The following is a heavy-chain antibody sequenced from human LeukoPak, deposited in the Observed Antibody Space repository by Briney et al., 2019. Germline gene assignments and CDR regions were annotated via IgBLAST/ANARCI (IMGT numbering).Heavy chain of an antibody. CDR2: INPNSGGT. D-gene: IGHD3-3*01. J-gene: IGHJ6*02. CDR3: ALGRITIFGVVISYYYGMDV. V-gene: IGHV1-2*02. Sequence: ASVKVSCKASGYTFTGYYMHWVRQAPGQGLEWMGWINPNSGGTNYAQKFQGRVTMTRDTSLSTAYMELSRLRSDDTAVYYCALGRITIFGVVISYYYGMDVWGQGTTVTVSS. CDR1: GYTFTGYY.